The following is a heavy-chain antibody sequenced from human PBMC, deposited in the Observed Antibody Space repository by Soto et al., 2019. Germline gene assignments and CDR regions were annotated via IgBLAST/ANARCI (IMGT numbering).Heavy chain of an antibody. J-gene: IGHJ4*02. D-gene: IGHD4-17*01. CDR3: SRVGGYYGDYPNFDY. CDR1: GSSINSYY. V-gene: IGHV4-59*01. Sequence: QVQLQESGPGVVKPSETLSLTCIVSGSSINSYYWSWIRQPPGKGLEWIGNIYYSGSTSYNPSLKSRVTISVDTSKKQFSLKLSSVTAADTAVYYCSRVGGYYGDYPNFDYWGQGTRVTVSS. CDR2: IYYSGST.